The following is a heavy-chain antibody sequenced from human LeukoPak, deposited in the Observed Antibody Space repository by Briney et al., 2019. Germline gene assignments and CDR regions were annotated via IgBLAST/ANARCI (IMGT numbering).Heavy chain of an antibody. CDR1: GDSLSSGNYY. CDR3: ARGRGGRLSASNWFDT. V-gene: IGHV4-61*02. J-gene: IGHJ5*02. D-gene: IGHD2/OR15-2a*01. Sequence: SETPSLTCIVSGDSLSSGNYYWTWIRQPAGKGLEWIGRIYSNGETNYNPSLKSRVTILLDTSKNHFSVSLSSVTATDTAIYFCARGRGGRLSASNWFDTWGQGILVTVSS. CDR2: IYSNGET.